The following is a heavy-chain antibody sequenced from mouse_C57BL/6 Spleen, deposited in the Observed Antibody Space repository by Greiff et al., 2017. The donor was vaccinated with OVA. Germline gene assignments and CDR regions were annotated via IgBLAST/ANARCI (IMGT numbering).Heavy chain of an antibody. J-gene: IGHJ4*01. CDR1: GYTFTSYW. D-gene: IGHD1-1*01. CDR2: IDPSDSET. CDR3: ARGITTVVAPGAMDY. V-gene: IGHV1-52*01. Sequence: QVHVKQPGAELVRPGSSVKLSCKASGYTFTSYWMHWVKQRPIQGLEWIGNIDPSDSETHYNQKFKDKATLTVDKSSSTAYMQLSSLTSEDSAVYYCARGITTVVAPGAMDYWGQGTSVTVSS.